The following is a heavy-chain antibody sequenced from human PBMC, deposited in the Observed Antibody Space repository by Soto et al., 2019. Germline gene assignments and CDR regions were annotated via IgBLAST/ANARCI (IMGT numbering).Heavy chain of an antibody. V-gene: IGHV1-18*01. CDR3: ARDVIGHDNYETIGYYFDH. CDR2: ISAYNGNT. Sequence: VKACSKDRRYTYTSNALCWVRQDPGQGLEWMGWISAYNGNTNYAQKLQGRVTMTTDTSTSTAYMELRSLRSDDTAVYYCARDVIGHDNYETIGYYFDHWGQGTLVTVSS. J-gene: IGHJ4*02. D-gene: IGHD3-22*01. CDR1: RYTYTSNA.